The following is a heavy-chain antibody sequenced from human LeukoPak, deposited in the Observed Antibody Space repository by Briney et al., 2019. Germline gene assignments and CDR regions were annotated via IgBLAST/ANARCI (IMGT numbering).Heavy chain of an antibody. J-gene: IGHJ4*02. Sequence: ASVKVSCKAPGYTFTSYYMHWVRRAPGQGLEWMGIINPSGGSTSYAQKFQGRVTMTRDMSTSTVYMELSSLRSEDTAVYYCAAPEGFDYWGQGTLVTVSS. V-gene: IGHV1-46*01. CDR1: GYTFTSYY. CDR3: AAPEGFDY. D-gene: IGHD6-6*01. CDR2: INPSGGST.